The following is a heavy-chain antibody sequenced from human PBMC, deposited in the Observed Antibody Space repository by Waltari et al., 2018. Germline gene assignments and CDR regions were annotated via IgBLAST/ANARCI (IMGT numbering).Heavy chain of an antibody. V-gene: IGHV1-69*12. CDR2: IIPIFGTA. D-gene: IGHD3-22*01. CDR1: GGTFSSYA. J-gene: IGHJ4*02. CDR3: ARGPDTAYYYDSSGYRFDY. Sequence: QVQLVQSGAEVKKPGSAVKVSCKASGGTFSSYAISWVRQAPGQGLEWMGGIIPIFGTANYAQKLQGRVTITADESTSTAYMELSSLRSEDTAVYYCARGPDTAYYYDSSGYRFDYWGQGTLVTVSS.